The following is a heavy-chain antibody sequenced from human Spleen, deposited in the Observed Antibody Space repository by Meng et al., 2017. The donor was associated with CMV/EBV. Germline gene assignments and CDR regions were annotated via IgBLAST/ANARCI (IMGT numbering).Heavy chain of an antibody. CDR1: GGSVSSGSYY. D-gene: IGHD1-26*01. CDR2: MYYSGSA. CDR3: ARDHGGILGRFDP. J-gene: IGHJ5*02. Sequence: SETLSLTCTVSGGSVSSGSYYWGWIRQPPGKGLEWIGSMYYSGSANYNPSLKSRVTISVDTSKNQFSLKLTSVTAADTAIYYRARDHGGILGRFDPWGQGTLVTVSS. V-gene: IGHV4-39*07.